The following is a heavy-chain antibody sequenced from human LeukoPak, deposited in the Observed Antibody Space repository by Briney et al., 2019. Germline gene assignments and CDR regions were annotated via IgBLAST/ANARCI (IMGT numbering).Heavy chain of an antibody. CDR2: INHSGST. D-gene: IGHD5-18*01. CDR1: GGSFSGYY. J-gene: IGHJ4*02. V-gene: IGHV4-34*01. CDR3: ARKGKAMVLK. Sequence: SETLSLTCAVYGGSFSGYYWSWIRQPPGKGLEWIGEINHSGSTNYNPSLKCRVTISVDTSKNQFSLKLSSVTAADTAVYYCARKGKAMVLKWGQGTLVTVSS.